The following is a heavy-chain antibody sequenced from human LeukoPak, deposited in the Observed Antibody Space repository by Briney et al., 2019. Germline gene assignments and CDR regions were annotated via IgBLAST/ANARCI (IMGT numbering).Heavy chain of an antibody. CDR2: INPNSGGT. Sequence: ASVKVSCKASGYTFTGYYMHWVRQAPGQGLEWMGWINPNSGGTNYAQKFQGRVTMTRDTSISTAYMELSRLRSDDTAVHYCARERGRWLQKFDYWGQGTLVTVSS. D-gene: IGHD5-24*01. CDR3: ARERGRWLQKFDY. V-gene: IGHV1-2*02. CDR1: GYTFTGYY. J-gene: IGHJ4*02.